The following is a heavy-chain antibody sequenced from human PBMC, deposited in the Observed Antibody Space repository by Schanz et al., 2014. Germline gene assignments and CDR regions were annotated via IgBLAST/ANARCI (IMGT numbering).Heavy chain of an antibody. J-gene: IGHJ4*02. D-gene: IGHD3-3*01. CDR3: AATTILAD. Sequence: VQLVESGGGLVQPGGSLRLSCATSRLTFGNYWMSWVRQAPGKGLEWVAYIRFDESAKYYGDSVEGRFTISRDNAKNTLYLQMNSLRDEDTAVYYCAATTILADWGQGTLVAVSS. CDR2: IRFDESAK. V-gene: IGHV3-30*02. CDR1: RLTFGNYW.